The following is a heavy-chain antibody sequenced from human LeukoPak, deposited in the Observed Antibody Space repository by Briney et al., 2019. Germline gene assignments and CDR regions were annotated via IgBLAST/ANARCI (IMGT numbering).Heavy chain of an antibody. J-gene: IGHJ4*02. D-gene: IGHD3-10*01. CDR3: ARGGSALGY. V-gene: IGHV1-2*02. Sequence: ASVKVSCKASAYSFTDFYLHWVRQAPGQGLEYMGWINPNSGATNYAQKFQGRVTMTRDTSITTAYMELSRLRSDDTAVYYCARGGSALGYWGQGTPVTVSS. CDR1: AYSFTDFY. CDR2: INPNSGAT.